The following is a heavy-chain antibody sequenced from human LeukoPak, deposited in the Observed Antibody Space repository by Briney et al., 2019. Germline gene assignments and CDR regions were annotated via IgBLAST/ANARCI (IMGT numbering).Heavy chain of an antibody. CDR1: GFTFSNAW. Sequence: GGSLRLSCAASGFTFSNAWMSWVRQAPGKGLEWVGRIKSKTDGGTSEYAGPVKGRFTISRDDSKNTLYLQMNSLKTEDTAVYYCTTVVGTATSPSDYWGQGTLVTVSS. CDR3: TTVVGTATSPSDY. D-gene: IGHD2-15*01. CDR2: IKSKTDGGTS. V-gene: IGHV3-15*01. J-gene: IGHJ4*02.